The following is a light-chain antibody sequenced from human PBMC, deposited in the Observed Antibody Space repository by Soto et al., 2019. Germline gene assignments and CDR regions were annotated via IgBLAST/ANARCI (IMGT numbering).Light chain of an antibody. CDR1: NSNIGNHY. CDR2: DNN. CDR3: GTWDSSLSAEV. V-gene: IGLV1-51*01. J-gene: IGLJ1*01. Sequence: QSVLTQPPSVSAAPGQKVTISCSGSNSNIGNHYVSWYQQFPGTAPKLLIYDNNKRPSGIPDRFSGSKSATSATLGITGLQTGDEADYYCGTWDSSLSAEVFGTGTKLTVL.